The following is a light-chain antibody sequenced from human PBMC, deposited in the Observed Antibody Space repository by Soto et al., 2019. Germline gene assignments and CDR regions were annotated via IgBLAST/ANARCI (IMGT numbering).Light chain of an antibody. J-gene: IGLJ3*02. V-gene: IGLV2-8*01. CDR3: SSYGGSNNLV. CDR2: EVS. CDR1: SSDVGGYNY. Sequence: QSVLTQPPSASGSPGQSVTISCTGTSSDVGGYNYVSWYQQHPGKAPKLIIYEVSKWPSGVPDRFSGSKSGNTASLTVSGLQAEDEADYYCSSYGGSNNLVFGGGTQLTVL.